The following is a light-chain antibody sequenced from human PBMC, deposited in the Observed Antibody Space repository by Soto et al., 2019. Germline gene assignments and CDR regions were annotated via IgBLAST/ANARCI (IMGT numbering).Light chain of an antibody. Sequence: AVQMTQSPSSLSASVGDRVIIACRASQDIRNEVGWYQLKPGEAPKLLIYAASTLQSGVPSRFSGSGSGTDFTLTISSLQPDDFATYYCLQDYNYPRTFGQGTRV. CDR3: LQDYNYPRT. V-gene: IGKV1-6*01. J-gene: IGKJ1*01. CDR1: QDIRNE. CDR2: AAS.